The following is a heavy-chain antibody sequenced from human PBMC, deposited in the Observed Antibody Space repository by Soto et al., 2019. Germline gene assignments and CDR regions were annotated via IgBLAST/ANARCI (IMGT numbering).Heavy chain of an antibody. J-gene: IGHJ5*02. D-gene: IGHD3-16*01. CDR2: IYYSGST. V-gene: IGHV4-59*01. Sequence: SSETLSLTCTVSGGSISSYYWSWIRQPPGKGLEWIGYIYYSGSTNYNPSLKSRVTMSVDTSKNQFSLKLSSVTAADTAVYYCARPMGDNWFDPWGQGTQVTVSS. CDR3: ARPMGDNWFDP. CDR1: GGSISSYY.